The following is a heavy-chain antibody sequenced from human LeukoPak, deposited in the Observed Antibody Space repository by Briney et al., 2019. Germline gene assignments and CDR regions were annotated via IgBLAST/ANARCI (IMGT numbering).Heavy chain of an antibody. CDR3: ARDSGIAVAGSQEFDY. CDR2: ISCSGSTI. D-gene: IGHD6-19*01. V-gene: IGHV3-11*01. CDR1: GFTFSDYY. Sequence: GGSLRLSCAASGFTFSDYYMSWIRQAPGKGLEWVSYISCSGSTIYYADSVKGRFTISRDNAKNSLYLQMNSLRAEDTAVYYCARDSGIAVAGSQEFDYWGQGTLVTVSS. J-gene: IGHJ4*02.